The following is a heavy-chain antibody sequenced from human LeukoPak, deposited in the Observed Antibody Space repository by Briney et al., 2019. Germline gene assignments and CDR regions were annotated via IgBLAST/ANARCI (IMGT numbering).Heavy chain of an antibody. CDR3: TTPSGSYYGVAFDI. V-gene: IGHV3-15*01. CDR2: IKSKTDGGTT. Sequence: PGGSLRLSCAASGFTFDDYGMSWVRQAPGKGLEWVGRIKSKTDGGTTDYAAPVKGRFTISRDDSKNTLYLQMNSLKTEDTAVYYCTTPSGSYYGVAFDIWGQGTMVTVSS. D-gene: IGHD1-26*01. CDR1: GFTFDDYG. J-gene: IGHJ3*02.